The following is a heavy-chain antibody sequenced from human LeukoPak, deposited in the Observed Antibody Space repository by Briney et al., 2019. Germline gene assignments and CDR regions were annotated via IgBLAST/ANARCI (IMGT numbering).Heavy chain of an antibody. J-gene: IGHJ3*02. CDR1: GFTFSSYS. D-gene: IGHD3-10*01. CDR2: ISSSSNTI. V-gene: IGHV3-48*01. Sequence: QPGGSLTLSCAASGFTFSSYSMNWVRQAPGKGLDWVSYISSSSNTIYYADSVKGRFTISRDNAKNTLYLQMNSLRAEDRAVYYCARGHRAKGVAFDIWGQGTMVTVSS. CDR3: ARGHRAKGVAFDI.